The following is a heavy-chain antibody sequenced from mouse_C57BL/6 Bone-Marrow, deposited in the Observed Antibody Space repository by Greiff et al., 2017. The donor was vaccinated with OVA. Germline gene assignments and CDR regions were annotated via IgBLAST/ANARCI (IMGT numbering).Heavy chain of an antibody. Sequence: QVQLQQSGPELVKPGASVKISCKASGYAFSSSWMNWVKQRPGKGLEWVGRIYPGDGATNYNGKFKGKATLTADKSSSTAYMQLSSLTSEDSAVYFCARSLLRCYAMDYWGQGTSVTVSS. CDR2: IYPGDGAT. J-gene: IGHJ4*01. CDR3: ARSLLRCYAMDY. V-gene: IGHV1-82*01. D-gene: IGHD1-2*01. CDR1: GYAFSSSW.